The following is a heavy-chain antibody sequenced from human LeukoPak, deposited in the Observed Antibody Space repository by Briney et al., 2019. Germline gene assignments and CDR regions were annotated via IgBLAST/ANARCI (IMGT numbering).Heavy chain of an antibody. D-gene: IGHD5-18*01. Sequence: SETLSLTCAVYGGSFSGYYWSWIRQPPGKGREWIGEINHSGSTNYNPSLKSPVTISVDTSKNQFSLKLSSVTAADTAVYYCARGPGRGYSYGYGYYYMDVWGKGTTVTVSS. V-gene: IGHV4-34*01. CDR2: INHSGST. J-gene: IGHJ6*03. CDR3: ARGPGRGYSYGYGYYYMDV. CDR1: GGSFSGYY.